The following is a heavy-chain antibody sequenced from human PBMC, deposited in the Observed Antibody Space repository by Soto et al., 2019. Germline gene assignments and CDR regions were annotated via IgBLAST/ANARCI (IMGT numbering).Heavy chain of an antibody. CDR1: GGTFSSYA. CDR2: IIPIFGTA. D-gene: IGHD6-19*01. J-gene: IGHJ5*02. Sequence: QVQLVQSGAEVTKTGSSVKVSCKAAGGTFSSYAISWVRQAPVQGLEWMGGIIPIFGTANYSQKFQGRVTITADKSTSTAYMELSSLRSEDTAVYYCAKSSGWYEGWFDPWGQGTLVTVSS. V-gene: IGHV1-69*06. CDR3: AKSSGWYEGWFDP.